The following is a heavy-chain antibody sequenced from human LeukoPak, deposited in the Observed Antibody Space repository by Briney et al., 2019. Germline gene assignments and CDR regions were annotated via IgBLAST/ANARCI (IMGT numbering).Heavy chain of an antibody. CDR1: GYTLTELS. D-gene: IGHD3-10*01. Sequence: ASVKVSCKVSGYTLTELSMHWVRQAPGKGLEWMGGFDPEDGETIYAQKFQGRVTMTEDTSTDTAYMELSSLRSEDTAVYYCAKPGITMVRGAFDYWGQGTLVTVSS. CDR3: AKPGITMVRGAFDY. J-gene: IGHJ4*02. V-gene: IGHV1-24*01. CDR2: FDPEDGET.